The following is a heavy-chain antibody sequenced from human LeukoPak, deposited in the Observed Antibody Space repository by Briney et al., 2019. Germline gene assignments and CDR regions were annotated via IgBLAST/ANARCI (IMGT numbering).Heavy chain of an antibody. D-gene: IGHD3-3*01. CDR3: ARDDRRFLEWLFFRGSTFDI. J-gene: IGHJ3*02. CDR2: ISAYNGNT. V-gene: IGHV1-18*01. Sequence: GASVKVSCKASGYTFTSYGISGVRQAPGQGLEWMGWISAYNGNTNYAQKLQGRVTMTTDTSTSTAYMELRSLRSDDTAVYYCARDDRRFLEWLFFRGSTFDIWGQGTLVTVSS. CDR1: GYTFTSYG.